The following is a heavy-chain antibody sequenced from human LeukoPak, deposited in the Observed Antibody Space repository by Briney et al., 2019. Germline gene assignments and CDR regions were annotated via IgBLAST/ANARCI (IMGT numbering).Heavy chain of an antibody. CDR1: GFTFTSSA. D-gene: IGHD7-27*01. CDR2: IVLGSGNT. V-gene: IGHV1-58*01. Sequence: SVKVSCKASGFTFTSSAVQWVRQARGQRLEWIGWIVLGSGNTNYAQQFQERVTITRDLSTSSTYLELSSLRSEDTAVYYCAALAGVQGLAYDPRDYFDSWGQGTLVTVSS. J-gene: IGHJ4*02. CDR3: AALAGVQGLAYDPRDYFDS.